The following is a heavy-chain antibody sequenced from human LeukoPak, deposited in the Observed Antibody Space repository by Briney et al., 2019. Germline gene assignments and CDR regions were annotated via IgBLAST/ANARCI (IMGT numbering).Heavy chain of an antibody. CDR3: VKGKGIAVTSLDY. CDR2: ISSNGGST. Sequence: EASLRLSCSASGFIISNYAMHWVRPAPGKGLEYVSAISSNGGSTYYADSVKVRFTISRDNSKNTLYLQMSSRRAEDTAVYYCVKGKGIAVTSLDYWGQGTLVSVSS. D-gene: IGHD6-19*01. V-gene: IGHV3-64D*06. J-gene: IGHJ4*02. CDR1: GFIISNYA.